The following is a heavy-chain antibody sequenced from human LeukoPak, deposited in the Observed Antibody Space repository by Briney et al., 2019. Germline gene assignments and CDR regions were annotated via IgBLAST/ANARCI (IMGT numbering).Heavy chain of an antibody. V-gene: IGHV1-46*01. Sequence: ASVKVSCKASGYTFTSYYIYWMRQAHGHGLDWMGIINPSGGRTNYAHKFQGRVTMTRDMSTSTAYMELSSLRSEDTAVYYCARATDVRGYSYGIFDYWGQGTLVTVSS. D-gene: IGHD5-18*01. CDR3: ARATDVRGYSYGIFDY. CDR1: GYTFTSYY. J-gene: IGHJ4*02. CDR2: INPSGGRT.